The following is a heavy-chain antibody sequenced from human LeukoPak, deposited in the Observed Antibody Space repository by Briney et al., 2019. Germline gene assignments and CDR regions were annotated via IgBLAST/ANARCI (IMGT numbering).Heavy chain of an antibody. CDR2: IYASGST. J-gene: IGHJ6*02. CDR1: GGSIGSYY. D-gene: IGHD5-12*01. V-gene: IGHV4-4*07. CDR3: ARGHRGYSGYDPKYYYGMDV. Sequence: SETLSLTCTVSGGSIGSYYWSWIRQPAGKGLEWIGLIYASGSTNYNPSLKSRVTMSVDTSKNQFSLKLSSVTPADTAVYYCARGHRGYSGYDPKYYYGMDVWGQGTTVTVS.